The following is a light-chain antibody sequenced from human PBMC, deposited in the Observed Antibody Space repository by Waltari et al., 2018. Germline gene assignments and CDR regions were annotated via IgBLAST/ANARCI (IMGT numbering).Light chain of an antibody. CDR2: GAS. V-gene: IGKV1-39*01. Sequence: DIQMTQSPSSLSASVGDRVTITCRASQSIDNYLNWYQHKPGKAPKILIYGASSLQSGIPSSFSGSGSGTDFTLTISSLQPEDFATYYCQQSYSTLFTFGPGTKVDVK. CDR1: QSIDNY. J-gene: IGKJ3*01. CDR3: QQSYSTLFT.